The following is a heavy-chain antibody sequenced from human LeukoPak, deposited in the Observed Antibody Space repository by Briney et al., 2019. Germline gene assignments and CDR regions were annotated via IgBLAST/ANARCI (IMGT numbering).Heavy chain of an antibody. V-gene: IGHV4-59*01. J-gene: IGHJ6*03. D-gene: IGHD6-6*01. Sequence: SETLSLTCAVYGGSFSGYYWSWIRQPPGKGLEWIGYIYYSGSTNYNASLKSRVTISVDTSKNQFSLKLSSVTAADTAVYYCAGYSSSEYYYYYYMDVWGKGTTVTVSS. CDR2: IYYSGST. CDR1: GGSFSGYY. CDR3: AGYSSSEYYYYYYMDV.